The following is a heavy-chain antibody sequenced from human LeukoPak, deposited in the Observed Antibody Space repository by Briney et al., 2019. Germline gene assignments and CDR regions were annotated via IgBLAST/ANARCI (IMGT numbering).Heavy chain of an antibody. CDR1: GGSVSSNSGA. Sequence: SQTLSLTCAISGGSVSSNSGAWNWIRQSPSRGLEWLGRTYYRSKWYNDYAVSVTSRITINPDTSKNQFSLQLNSVPPEDTAVYYCARGSIVGATLFDYWGQGTLVTVSS. CDR3: ARGSIVGATLFDY. CDR2: TYYRSKWYN. V-gene: IGHV6-1*01. J-gene: IGHJ4*02. D-gene: IGHD1-26*01.